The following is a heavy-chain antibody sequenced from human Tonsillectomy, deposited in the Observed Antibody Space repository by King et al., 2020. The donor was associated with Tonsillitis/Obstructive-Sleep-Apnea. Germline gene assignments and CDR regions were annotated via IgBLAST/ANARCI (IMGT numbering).Heavy chain of an antibody. Sequence: VQLVESGAEVKMPGASVKVSCTALGYTFINYEIIWVRQATGQGLEWMGWMNPKSGKTGYAQQFQGRVSMTRDTPISTAYMELNSLRSEDTAVYFCARDPRIELVDYQYSYMDVWGKGTTVTVSS. J-gene: IGHJ6*03. CDR2: MNPKSGKT. CDR1: GYTFINYE. D-gene: IGHD2-8*02. CDR3: ARDPRIELVDYQYSYMDV. V-gene: IGHV1-8*02.